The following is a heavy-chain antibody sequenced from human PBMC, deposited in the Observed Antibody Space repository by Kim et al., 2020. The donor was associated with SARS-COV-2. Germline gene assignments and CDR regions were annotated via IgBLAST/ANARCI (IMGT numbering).Heavy chain of an antibody. CDR2: ISWNSGSI. D-gene: IGHD2-2*01. Sequence: GGSLRLSCAASGFTFDDYAMHWVRQAPGKGLEWVSSISWNSGSIGYADSVKGRFTISRDNAKNSLYLQMNSLRAEDTALYYCAKDIAGGCSSTSCYGGLDYWGQGTLVTVSS. V-gene: IGHV3-9*01. J-gene: IGHJ4*02. CDR3: AKDIAGGCSSTSCYGGLDY. CDR1: GFTFDDYA.